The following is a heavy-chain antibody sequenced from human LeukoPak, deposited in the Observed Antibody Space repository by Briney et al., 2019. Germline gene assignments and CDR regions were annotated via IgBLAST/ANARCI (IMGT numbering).Heavy chain of an antibody. CDR3: VGLSYNSGSYRNY. V-gene: IGHV3-30*02. CDR1: GLHFCGLL. CDR2: IQYEGSNK. J-gene: IGHJ4*02. Sequence: GGSLRHSLAASGLHFCGLLMHWVRPVPHKGLAGVAVIQYEGSNKYYADSVKGRFNITGDNSKNTLYLQMNSLRADDTAVYYCVGLSYNSGSYRNYWGQGTLVTVSS. D-gene: IGHD3-10*01.